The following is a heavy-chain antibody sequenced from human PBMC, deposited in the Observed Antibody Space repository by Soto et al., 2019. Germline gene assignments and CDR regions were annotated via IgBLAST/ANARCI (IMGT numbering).Heavy chain of an antibody. CDR1: GGSISSGGYY. D-gene: IGHD2-2*01. J-gene: IGHJ4*02. V-gene: IGHV4-31*03. Sequence: QVQLQESGPGLVKPSQTLSLTCTVSGGSISSGGYYWSWIAQTQGKGLEWIGYIYYSGSTYYNPSLKSRVTISVDTSKNQFSLKLSSVTAADTAVYYCARSSTSANYFDYWGQGTLVTVSS. CDR2: IYYSGST. CDR3: ARSSTSANYFDY.